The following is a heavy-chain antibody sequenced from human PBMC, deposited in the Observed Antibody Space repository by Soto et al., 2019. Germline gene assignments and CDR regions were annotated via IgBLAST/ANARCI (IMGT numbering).Heavy chain of an antibody. CDR3: ARDGIRCSSTSCYDY. Sequence: QVQLVQSGAEVKKPGSSVKVSRKTSGGTFSSSGITWVRQAPGQGLEWMGGIIPIFNTTNYAQRFQGRVTITADKSTRTAYMELNSLTSEDTAVYYCARDGIRCSSTSCYDYWGQGTLVTVSS. CDR1: GGTFSSSG. CDR2: IIPIFNTT. V-gene: IGHV1-69*06. J-gene: IGHJ4*02. D-gene: IGHD2-2*01.